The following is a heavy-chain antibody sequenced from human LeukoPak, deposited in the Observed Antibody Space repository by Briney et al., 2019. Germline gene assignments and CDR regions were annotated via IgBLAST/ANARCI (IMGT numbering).Heavy chain of an antibody. V-gene: IGHV3-15*01. Sequence: PGGSLRLSCAASGFTFSNAWMSWVRQAPGKGLEWVGRIKSKTDGGTTDYAAPVKGRFTISRDDSKNTLYLQMNSLKTEDTAVYYCTTAPDYDFWSGWGAYYYYYMDVWGKGTTVTVSS. J-gene: IGHJ6*03. D-gene: IGHD3-3*01. CDR1: GFTFSNAW. CDR2: IKSKTDGGTT. CDR3: TTAPDYDFWSGWGAYYYYYMDV.